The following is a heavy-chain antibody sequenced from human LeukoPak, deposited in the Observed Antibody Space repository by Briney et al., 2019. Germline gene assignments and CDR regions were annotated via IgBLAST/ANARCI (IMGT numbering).Heavy chain of an antibody. CDR3: ATQPSLLEPRFDY. J-gene: IGHJ4*02. V-gene: IGHV1-24*01. CDR2: FDPEDGET. D-gene: IGHD1-1*01. CDR1: GYTLTELP. Sequence: GASVKDSCKGSGYTLTELPMHWVRQAPGKGLEWMGGFDPEDGETIYAQKFQGRVTMTEDTSTDTAYMELSSLRTEDTAVYYCATQPSLLEPRFDYWGQGNLVTVSS.